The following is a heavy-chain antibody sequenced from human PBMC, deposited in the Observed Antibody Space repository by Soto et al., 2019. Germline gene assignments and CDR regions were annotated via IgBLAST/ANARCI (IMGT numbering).Heavy chain of an antibody. CDR3: ARHKGQFLEWVPFDY. J-gene: IGHJ4*02. CDR1: GDSIGDYY. CDR2: IHYFGNT. D-gene: IGHD3-3*01. V-gene: IGHV4-59*08. Sequence: KTSETLSLTCSVSGDSIGDYYWSWIRQPPGKGLDWIGSIHYFGNTNYNPSLKSRVTISVDMSRNEFSLKLTSVTAADTAMYYCARHKGQFLEWVPFDYWGQGTLVTVSS.